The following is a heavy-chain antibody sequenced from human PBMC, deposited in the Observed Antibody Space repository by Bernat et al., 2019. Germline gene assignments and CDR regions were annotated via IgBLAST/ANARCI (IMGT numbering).Heavy chain of an antibody. J-gene: IGHJ2*01. CDR3: VKGGYSYGYHFDL. D-gene: IGHD5-18*01. CDR2: IQYDGGNK. Sequence: VQLLESGGGLVQPGGSLRLSCAASGFTFSSYAMSWVRQAPGKGLEWVAFIQYDGGNKYYADSVKGRFTISRDNSKNTLYLQMNSLRAEDTTVYYCVKGGYSYGYHFDLWGRGTLVTVSS. CDR1: GFTFSSYA. V-gene: IGHV3-30*02.